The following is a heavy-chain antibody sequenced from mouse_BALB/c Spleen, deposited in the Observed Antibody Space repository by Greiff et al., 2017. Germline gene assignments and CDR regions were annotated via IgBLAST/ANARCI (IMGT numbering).Heavy chain of an antibody. CDR2: IDPANGNT. CDR3: ASGYYGSSYAMDY. D-gene: IGHD1-1*01. V-gene: IGHV14-3*02. Sequence: EVQLQQSGAELVKPGASVKLSCTASGFTINDSYMHWVKQRPEQGLEWIGRIDPANGNTKYDPKFQGKATITADTSSNTAYLQLSSLTSEDTAVYYCASGYYGSSYAMDYWGQGTSVTVSS. J-gene: IGHJ4*01. CDR1: GFTINDSY.